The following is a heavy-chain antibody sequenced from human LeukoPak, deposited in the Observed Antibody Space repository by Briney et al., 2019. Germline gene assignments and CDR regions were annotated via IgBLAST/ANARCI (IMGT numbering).Heavy chain of an antibody. CDR2: ISSSGITI. V-gene: IGHV3-11*01. CDR3: AREAGS. Sequence: PGGSLRLSCAASGFTFSDYDMSWIRQAPGKGLQWVSYISSSGITIYYADSVKGRFTISRDNAKNSLYLQMNSLRAEDTAVYYCAREAGSWGQGTLVTVSS. D-gene: IGHD3-10*01. J-gene: IGHJ4*02. CDR1: GFTFSDYD.